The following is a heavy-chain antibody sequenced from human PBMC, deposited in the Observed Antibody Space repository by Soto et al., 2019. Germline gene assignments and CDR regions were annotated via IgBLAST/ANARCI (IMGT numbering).Heavy chain of an antibody. Sequence: QVQLQESGPGLVKPSQTLSLTCTVSGGSISSGDYYWSWIRQPPGKGLEWIGYIYYSGSTYYNPSLKSRVTISVDTSKNHFSLKLSSVTAADTAVYYCARDLGRFLDSNYGMDVWGQGTTVTVSS. V-gene: IGHV4-30-4*01. CDR3: ARDLGRFLDSNYGMDV. CDR2: IYYSGST. J-gene: IGHJ6*02. D-gene: IGHD3-3*01. CDR1: GGSISSGDYY.